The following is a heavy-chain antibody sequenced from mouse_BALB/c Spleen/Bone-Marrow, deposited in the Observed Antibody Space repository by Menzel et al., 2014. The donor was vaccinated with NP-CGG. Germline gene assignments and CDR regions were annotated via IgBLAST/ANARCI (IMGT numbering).Heavy chain of an antibody. CDR1: GYAFSSYW. V-gene: IGHV1-80*01. CDR3: AKGKDGGSPYFDV. Sequence: QVQLQQSGAELVRPGSSVKISCKASGYAFSSYWMNWVKQRPGQGLEWIGQIYPGDDDTNFNGEFKGKATLTADKSSSTVYMQLSSLTSEDSAVYFCAKGKDGGSPYFDVWGAGTTVTVSS. CDR2: IYPGDDDT. D-gene: IGHD2-3*01. J-gene: IGHJ1*01.